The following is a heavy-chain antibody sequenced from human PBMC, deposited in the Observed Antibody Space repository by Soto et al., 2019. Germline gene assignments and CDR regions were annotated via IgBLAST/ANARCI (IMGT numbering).Heavy chain of an antibody. D-gene: IGHD3-9*01. Sequence: GGSLRLSCAASGFTFSSYAMHWVRQAPGKGLEWVAVISYDGSNKYYADSVKGRFTISRDNSKNTLYLQMNSLRAEDTAVYYCAREVSVLYDILTEAHYYYGMDVWGQGTTVTAP. CDR1: GFTFSSYA. V-gene: IGHV3-30-3*01. CDR3: AREVSVLYDILTEAHYYYGMDV. J-gene: IGHJ6*02. CDR2: ISYDGSNK.